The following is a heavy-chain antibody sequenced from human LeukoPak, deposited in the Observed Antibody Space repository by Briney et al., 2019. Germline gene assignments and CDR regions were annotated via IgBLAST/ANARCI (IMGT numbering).Heavy chain of an antibody. CDR3: ARSLDTAMVAAFDI. CDR2: INHSGST. J-gene: IGHJ3*02. Sequence: SGTLSLTCAVYGGSFSGYYWSWIRQPPGKGLEWRGEINHSGSTNSNPSLKSRVTISVDTSKNQFSLKLSSVTAADTAVYYCARSLDTAMVAAFDIWGQGTMVTVSS. CDR1: GGSFSGYY. V-gene: IGHV4-34*01. D-gene: IGHD5-18*01.